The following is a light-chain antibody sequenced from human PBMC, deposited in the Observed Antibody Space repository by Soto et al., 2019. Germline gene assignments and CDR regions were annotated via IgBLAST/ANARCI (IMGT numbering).Light chain of an antibody. CDR1: SSDVGGYDY. Sequence: QSALTQPASVSGSPGQSISISCTGTSSDVGGYDYVSWYQQHPGKAPKLMIYEVTNRPSGVSYRFSGSKSGNTASLTISGLQAEDEADYYCSSYTSSYTRVFGGRTQLTVL. CDR3: SSYTSSYTRV. V-gene: IGLV2-14*01. CDR2: EVT. J-gene: IGLJ3*02.